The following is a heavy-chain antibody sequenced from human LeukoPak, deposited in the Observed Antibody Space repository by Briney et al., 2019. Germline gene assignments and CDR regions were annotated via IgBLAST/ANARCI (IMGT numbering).Heavy chain of an antibody. CDR1: GGSSSGYC. Sequence: SETLSLTCADYGGSSSGYCWIWIRQPPGKGLEWIGEINHIGRTNYNPSLKSRITMSVDKSKNQFSLKLTSMTAADTAIYYCVRGNWNYGSRSWGQGTLVTVSS. D-gene: IGHD1-7*01. CDR3: VRGNWNYGSRS. CDR2: INHIGRT. J-gene: IGHJ4*02. V-gene: IGHV4-34*01.